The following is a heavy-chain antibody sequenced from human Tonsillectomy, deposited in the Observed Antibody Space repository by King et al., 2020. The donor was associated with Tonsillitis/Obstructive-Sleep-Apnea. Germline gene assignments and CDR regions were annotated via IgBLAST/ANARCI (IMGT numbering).Heavy chain of an antibody. CDR1: GFTFSSYA. Sequence: VQLVESGGGLVQPGGSLRLSCAASGFTFSSYAMSWVRQAPGKGLEWVSAISGSGGSTYYADSVKGRFTISRDNSKNTLYLQMNSLRAANTAVYYCAKGIVAATALDYWGQGTLVTVSS. V-gene: IGHV3-23*04. CDR2: ISGSGGST. J-gene: IGHJ4*02. CDR3: AKGIVAATALDY. D-gene: IGHD1-26*01.